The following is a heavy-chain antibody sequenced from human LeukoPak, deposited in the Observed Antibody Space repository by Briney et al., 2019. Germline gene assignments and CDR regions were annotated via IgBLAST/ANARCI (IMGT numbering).Heavy chain of an antibody. D-gene: IGHD1-26*01. CDR1: GYSFTSYW. CDR3: ARRLGATQPYFDF. Sequence: GGSLRLSCKGSGYSFTSYWIAWVRQMPGKGLEWMGIIYPGDSDTRYSPSFQGQVTISADKSISTAYLQWSGLKASDTAMYYCARRLGATQPYFDFWGQGALVTVSS. J-gene: IGHJ4*02. CDR2: IYPGDSDT. V-gene: IGHV5-51*01.